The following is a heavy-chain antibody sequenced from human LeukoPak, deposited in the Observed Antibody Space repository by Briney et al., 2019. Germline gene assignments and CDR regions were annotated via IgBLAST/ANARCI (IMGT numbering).Heavy chain of an antibody. D-gene: IGHD2-21*01. CDR1: GFTFSGYG. Sequence: PGGSLRLSCAASGFTFSGYGMSWVRQAPGKGLEWVSAISGSGGSTYYADSVKGRFTISRDNSKNTLYLQMNSLRAEDTAVYYCARALVSSGSFDYWGQGTLVTVSS. J-gene: IGHJ4*02. V-gene: IGHV3-23*01. CDR2: ISGSGGST. CDR3: ARALVSSGSFDY.